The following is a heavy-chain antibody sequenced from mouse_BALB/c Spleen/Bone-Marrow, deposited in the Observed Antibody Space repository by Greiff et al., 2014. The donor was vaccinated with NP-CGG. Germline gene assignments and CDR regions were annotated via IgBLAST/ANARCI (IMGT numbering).Heavy chain of an antibody. CDR1: GFTFTTYA. Sequence: VQLKESGGGLVQPKGSFKLSCAASGFTFTTYAMNWVRQAPGKGLEWVARIRSKNNYYAKYYDDSKKDRFTISIDDLQSRRYLQMNNLKTEYSAMYYCVRQNYDYAGFAYWGHGTLVTVSA. V-gene: IGHV10-1*02. CDR2: IRSKNNYYAK. D-gene: IGHD2-4*01. J-gene: IGHJ3*01. CDR3: VRQNYDYAGFAY.